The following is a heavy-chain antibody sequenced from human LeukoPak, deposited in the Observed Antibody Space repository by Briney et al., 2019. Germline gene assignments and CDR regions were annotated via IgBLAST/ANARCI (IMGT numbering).Heavy chain of an antibody. CDR3: ARVRGSYAFDY. CDR1: GFMFSDYY. V-gene: IGHV3-11*01. J-gene: IGHJ4*02. Sequence: PGGSLRLSRAASGFMFSDYYMSWMRQAPGKGLEWVSYISNSGGSPIYNADSVKGRFTISRDNAKNSLYLQMNSLRAEDTAVYYCARVRGSYAFDYWGQGTLVTVSS. CDR2: ISNSGGSPI. D-gene: IGHD1-26*01.